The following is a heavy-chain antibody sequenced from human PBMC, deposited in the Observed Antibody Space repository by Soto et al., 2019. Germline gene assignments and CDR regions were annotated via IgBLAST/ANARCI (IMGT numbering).Heavy chain of an antibody. Sequence: GASVKVSCKASGYTFTSYAMHWVRQAPGQRLEWMGWINAGNGNTKYSQKFQDRVTITRDTSASTAYMELSSLRSEDTAVYYCARDPYIVLRWGYFDYWGQGTLVTVSS. CDR2: INAGNGNT. V-gene: IGHV1-3*01. CDR3: ARDPYIVLRWGYFDY. D-gene: IGHD2-8*01. CDR1: GYTFTSYA. J-gene: IGHJ4*02.